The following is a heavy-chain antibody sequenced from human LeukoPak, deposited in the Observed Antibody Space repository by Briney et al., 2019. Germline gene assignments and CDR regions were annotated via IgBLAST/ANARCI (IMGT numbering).Heavy chain of an antibody. D-gene: IGHD3-22*01. CDR2: XXXGXGNT. J-gene: IGHJ5*02. CDR1: GXXXXXXA. CDR3: ARDPSGYYDSSGYYNWFDP. Sequence: KXXCKASGXXXXXXAXHWVRQXPXQXXEXXGXXXXGXGNTKYSQNFQGRVTFISNTSATTAFMELSSLRSEDAAVYYCARDPSGYYDSSGYYNWFDPWGQGTLVTVSS. V-gene: IGHV1-3*01.